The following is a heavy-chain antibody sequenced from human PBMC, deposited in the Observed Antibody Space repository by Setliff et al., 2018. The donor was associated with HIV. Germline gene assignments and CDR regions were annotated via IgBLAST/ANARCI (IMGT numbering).Heavy chain of an antibody. D-gene: IGHD3-3*01. V-gene: IGHV4-39*07. Sequence: SETLSLTWTVPGGSISSSNYYWGWIRQPPGKGLEWIGSIYYSVSTYYNPSLKGRVTISVDTSKNQFSLKLSSVTAADTAVYYCARANFWRGYYGYWGQGTLVTVSS. J-gene: IGHJ4*02. CDR1: GGSISSSNYY. CDR2: IYYSVST. CDR3: ARANFWRGYYGY.